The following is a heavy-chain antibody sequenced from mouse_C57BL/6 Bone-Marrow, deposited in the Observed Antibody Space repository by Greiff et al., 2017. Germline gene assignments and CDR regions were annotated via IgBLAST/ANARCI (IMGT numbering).Heavy chain of an antibody. CDR3: ARRDYYGSLAAWFAC. D-gene: IGHD1-1*01. V-gene: IGHV1-64*01. J-gene: IGHJ3*01. Sequence: QVQLQQPGAELVKPGASVKLSCKASGYTFTSYWMHWVKQRPGQGLEWIGMIHPNSGSTNYNEKFKSKATLTVDQSSSTAYMQLSSLTSEDSAVYYCARRDYYGSLAAWFACRGQGTLVTVS. CDR2: IHPNSGST. CDR1: GYTFTSYW.